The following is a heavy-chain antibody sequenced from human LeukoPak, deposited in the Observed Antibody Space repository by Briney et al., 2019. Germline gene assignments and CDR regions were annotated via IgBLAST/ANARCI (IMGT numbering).Heavy chain of an antibody. CDR3: AKARAVVVVAATNY. Sequence: PGGSLRLSCAASGFTFSNYAMSWVRQAPGKGLEWVSAISGGGNSIYYADSVKGRFTISRDNSKNTLFLQMNSLRAEDTAVYYCAKARAVVVVAATNYWGQGTLVTVSS. CDR1: GFTFSNYA. CDR2: ISGGGNSI. D-gene: IGHD2-15*01. J-gene: IGHJ4*02. V-gene: IGHV3-23*01.